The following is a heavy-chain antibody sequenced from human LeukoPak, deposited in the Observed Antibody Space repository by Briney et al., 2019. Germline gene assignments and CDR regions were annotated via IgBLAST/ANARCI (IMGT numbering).Heavy chain of an antibody. V-gene: IGHV4-34*01. CDR1: GGSFSGNY. J-gene: IGHJ4*02. Sequence: SETLSLTCGVYGGSFSGNYWSWIRQPPGKGLEWIGEINQSGRTNYNSSLKSRVTVSADTSKNQFSLKVNFVTAADTAVYYCARVGGYSYGTYYFDYWGQGTLVTVSS. D-gene: IGHD5-18*01. CDR3: ARVGGYSYGTYYFDY. CDR2: INQSGRT.